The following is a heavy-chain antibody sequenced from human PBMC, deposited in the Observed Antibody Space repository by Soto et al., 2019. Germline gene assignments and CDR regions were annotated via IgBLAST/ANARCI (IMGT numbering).Heavy chain of an antibody. CDR3: ARGDTLVESSQKYYHYGLDV. CDR2: IIPLFGTT. Sequence: QVQLVQSRAEVKKPGSSVRVSCRASEGTFNSHVVSWVRQSPGQGLQWMGGIIPLFGTTNYAHKLEGRVTITAESSTTTSYLELSGLTPGDTAVYYGARGDTLVESSQKYYHYGLDVCGQGTTVIVSS. CDR1: EGTFNSHV. D-gene: IGHD2-2*02. V-gene: IGHV1-69*01. J-gene: IGHJ6*02.